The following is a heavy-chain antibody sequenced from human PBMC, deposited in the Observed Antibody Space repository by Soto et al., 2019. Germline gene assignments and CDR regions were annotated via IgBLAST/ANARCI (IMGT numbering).Heavy chain of an antibody. Sequence: PSQTLSLTCAISGDSVSSNSAAWNWIRQSPSRGLEWLGRTYYRSKWYNDYAVSVKSRITINPDASKNQFSLQLNSVTPEDTAVYYCARGGVVVVEDYYYYGMDVWGQGTTVTVSS. CDR2: TYYRSKWYN. V-gene: IGHV6-1*01. CDR3: ARGGVVVVEDYYYYGMDV. CDR1: GDSVSSNSAA. J-gene: IGHJ6*02. D-gene: IGHD2-15*01.